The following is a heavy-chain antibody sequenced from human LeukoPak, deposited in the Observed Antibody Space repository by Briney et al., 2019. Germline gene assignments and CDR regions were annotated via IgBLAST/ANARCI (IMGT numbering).Heavy chain of an antibody. CDR3: AKDFAPPRTYYDILTGYSLSDY. Sequence: PGGSLRLSCAASGFTFSSYAMSWVRQAPGKGLEWVSAISGSGGSTYYADSVKGRFTISRDNSKNTLYLQMNSLRAEDTAVYYCAKDFAPPRTYYDILTGYSLSDYWGQGTLVTVSS. J-gene: IGHJ4*02. CDR1: GFTFSSYA. V-gene: IGHV3-23*01. D-gene: IGHD3-9*01. CDR2: ISGSGGST.